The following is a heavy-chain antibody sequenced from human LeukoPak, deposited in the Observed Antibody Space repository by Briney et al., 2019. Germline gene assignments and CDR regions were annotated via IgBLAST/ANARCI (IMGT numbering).Heavy chain of an antibody. CDR2: ISYDGSNE. CDR3: ARFVRGVIDY. CDR1: GFTFSSYA. J-gene: IGHJ4*02. V-gene: IGHV3-30*04. D-gene: IGHD3-10*02. Sequence: GGSLRLSCAASGFTFSSYAMHWVRQAPGKGLEWVAVISYDGSNEYYADSVKGRFTISRDNSKNTLYLQMNSLRAEDTAVYYCARFVRGVIDYWGQGTLVTVSS.